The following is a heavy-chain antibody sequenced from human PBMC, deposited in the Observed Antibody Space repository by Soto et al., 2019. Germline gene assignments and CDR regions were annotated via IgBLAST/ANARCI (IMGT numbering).Heavy chain of an antibody. V-gene: IGHV3-64*01. CDR2: ISSNGGST. CDR1: GFTFSDYA. J-gene: IGHJ6*02. CDR3: ARLADGMDV. Sequence: GSLRLSCAASGFTFSDYAMHWVRQAPGKGLEYVSAISSNGGSTYYANSVKGRFTISRDNSKNTLYLQMGSLRAEDMAVYYCARLADGMDVWGQGTTVTVSS.